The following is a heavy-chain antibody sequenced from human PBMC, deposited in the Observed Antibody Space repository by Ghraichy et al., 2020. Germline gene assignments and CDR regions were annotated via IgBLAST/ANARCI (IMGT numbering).Heavy chain of an antibody. CDR3: AKVGDSSGYYLPYFDY. CDR2: ISGSGGST. J-gene: IGHJ4*02. CDR1: GFTFSSYA. D-gene: IGHD3-22*01. V-gene: IGHV3-23*01. Sequence: GGSLRLSCAASGFTFSSYAMSWVRQAPGKGLEWVSAISGSGGSTYYADSVKGRFTISRDNSKNTLYLQMNSLRAEDTAVYYCAKVGDSSGYYLPYFDYWGQGTLVTVSS.